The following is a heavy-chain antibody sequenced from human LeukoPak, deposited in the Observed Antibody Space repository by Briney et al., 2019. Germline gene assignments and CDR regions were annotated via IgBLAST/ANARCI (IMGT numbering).Heavy chain of an antibody. CDR2: ISWNSGSI. Sequence: GGSLRLSCAASGFTFNDYAMHWVRQAPGKGLEWVSGISWNSGSIAYADSVKGRFTISRDNAKNSLYLQMNSLRAEDTALYYCAKDGRYYDSSGNFDYWGQGTPVTVSS. V-gene: IGHV3-9*01. CDR1: GFTFNDYA. J-gene: IGHJ4*02. CDR3: AKDGRYYDSSGNFDY. D-gene: IGHD3-22*01.